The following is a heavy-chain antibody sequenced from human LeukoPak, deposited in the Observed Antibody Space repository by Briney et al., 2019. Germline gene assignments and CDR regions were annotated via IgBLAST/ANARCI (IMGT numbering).Heavy chain of an antibody. V-gene: IGHV3-53*01. CDR1: GFTVSSNY. Sequence: GGSLRLSCAASGFTVSSNYVSWVRQAPGKGLEWVSVIYSGGDTYYADSVKGRFTLSRDNSKNLLYLQMNSLRAEDTAVYYCARGGAARSAGHWGQGTLVTASS. J-gene: IGHJ4*02. CDR2: IYSGGDT. D-gene: IGHD6-6*01. CDR3: ARGGAARSAGH.